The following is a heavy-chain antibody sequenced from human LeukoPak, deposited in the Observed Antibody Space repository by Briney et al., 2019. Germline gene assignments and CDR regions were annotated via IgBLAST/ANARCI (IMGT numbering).Heavy chain of an antibody. J-gene: IGHJ4*02. D-gene: IGHD7-27*01. CDR1: GFTFSSYS. V-gene: IGHV3-23*01. Sequence: GGSLRLSCAASGFTFSSYSMNWVRQAPGKGLEWVSAISGSGGSTYYADSVKGRFTISRDNSKNTLYLQMNSLRAEDTAVYYCAKALTVKYYFDYWGQGTLVTVSS. CDR2: ISGSGGST. CDR3: AKALTVKYYFDY.